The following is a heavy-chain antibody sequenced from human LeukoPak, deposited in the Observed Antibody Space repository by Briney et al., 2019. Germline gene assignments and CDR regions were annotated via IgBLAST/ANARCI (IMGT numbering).Heavy chain of an antibody. CDR2: INHSGST. J-gene: IGHJ4*02. V-gene: IGHV4-34*01. D-gene: IGHD2-2*02. CDR3: ARGVPRHCSSTSCYKAGFDY. CDR1: GGSFSGYY. Sequence: SETLSLTCAVYGGSFSGYYWSWIRQPPGKGLEWIGEINHSGSTNYNPSLKSRVTISVDTSKNQFSLKLSSVTAADTAVYYCARGVPRHCSSTSCYKAGFDYWGQGTLVTVSS.